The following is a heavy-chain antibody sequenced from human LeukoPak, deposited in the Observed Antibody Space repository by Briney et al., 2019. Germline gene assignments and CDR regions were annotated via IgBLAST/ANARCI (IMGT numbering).Heavy chain of an antibody. J-gene: IGHJ4*02. CDR1: GFTFSSYS. Sequence: GGSLRLSCAASGFTFSSYSMNWVRQAPGKGLEWVSYISSSSSTIYYADSVKGRFTISRDNAKNSLYLQMNSLRAEDTAVYYCAREGIVGATIPIDYWGQGTLVTVSS. V-gene: IGHV3-48*01. CDR2: ISSSSSTI. D-gene: IGHD1-26*01. CDR3: AREGIVGATIPIDY.